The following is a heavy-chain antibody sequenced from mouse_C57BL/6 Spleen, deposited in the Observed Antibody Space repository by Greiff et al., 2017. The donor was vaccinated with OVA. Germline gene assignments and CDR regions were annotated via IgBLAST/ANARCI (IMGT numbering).Heavy chain of an antibody. CDR2: ISNGGGST. D-gene: IGHD2-3*01. CDR1: GFTFSDYY. J-gene: IGHJ1*03. V-gene: IGHV5-12*01. CDR3: ARRDGYYWYFDV. Sequence: EVQVVESGGGLVQPGGSLKLSCAASGFTFSDYYMYWVRQTPEKRLEWVAYISNGGGSTYYPDTVKGRFTISRDNAKNTLYLQMSRLKSEDTAMYYCARRDGYYWYFDVWGTGTTVTVSS.